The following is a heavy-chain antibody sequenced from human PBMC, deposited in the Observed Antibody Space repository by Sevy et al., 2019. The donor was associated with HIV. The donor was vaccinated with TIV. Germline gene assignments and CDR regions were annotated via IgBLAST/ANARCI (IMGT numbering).Heavy chain of an antibody. J-gene: IGHJ4*02. CDR1: GDTFTNDY. CDR3: VRADPAQHFDS. CDR2: IDPSAGNA. Sequence: ASVKVSCKPSGDTFTNDYMHWVRQAPGQELEWMGIIDPSAGNASYAEKFQGRVTMAWDTSTSTLYMDLSSLRSEDTAVYYCVRADPAQHFDSWGQGTLVTVSS. V-gene: IGHV1-46*01.